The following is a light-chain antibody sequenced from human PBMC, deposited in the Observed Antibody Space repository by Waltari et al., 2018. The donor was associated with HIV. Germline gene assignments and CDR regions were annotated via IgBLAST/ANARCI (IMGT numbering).Light chain of an antibody. CDR3: SSYTSSSPYA. Sequence: QSALTQPASVSGSNKQSITISCTGTSSDVGVVNYVPWYQQHPGKAPKLMIYDVSNRPSGVSNRFSGSKSGNTASLTISGLQAEDEADYYCSSYTSSSPYAFGTGTKVTVL. V-gene: IGLV2-14*03. CDR2: DVS. CDR1: SSDVGVVNY. J-gene: IGLJ1*01.